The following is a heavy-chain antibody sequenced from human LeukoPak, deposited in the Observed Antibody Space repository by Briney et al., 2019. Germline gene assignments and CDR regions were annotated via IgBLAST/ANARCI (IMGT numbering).Heavy chain of an antibody. Sequence: GGSLRLSCAASRFTSSSFWMTWVRQVPGRGPEWVANVNRDGSETYYLDSVKGRFTISKDNAKNSLYLQMNSLRAEDTALYHCARNNGMDVWGQGTTVIVSS. J-gene: IGHJ6*02. CDR1: RFTSSSFW. V-gene: IGHV3-7*03. CDR2: VNRDGSET. CDR3: ARNNGMDV.